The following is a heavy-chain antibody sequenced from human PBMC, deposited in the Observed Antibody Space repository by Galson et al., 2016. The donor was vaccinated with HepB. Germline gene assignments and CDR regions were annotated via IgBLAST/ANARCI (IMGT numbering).Heavy chain of an antibody. Sequence: SVKVSCKASGYRFPTYGISWVRQAPGQGLEWLGWISANSGNTIYAQKFQDRVTMTRDTSESTVYLDLSSLRSDDTAVYYCARDVQFRFDYWGQGTLVTVSS. V-gene: IGHV1-18*04. J-gene: IGHJ4*02. CDR3: ARDVQFRFDY. CDR2: ISANSGNT. CDR1: GYRFPTYG. D-gene: IGHD4-11*01.